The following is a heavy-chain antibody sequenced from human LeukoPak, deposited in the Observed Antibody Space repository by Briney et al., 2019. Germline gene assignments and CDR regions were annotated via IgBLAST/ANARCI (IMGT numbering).Heavy chain of an antibody. V-gene: IGHV4-34*01. CDR2: INHSGST. CDR1: GGSFSGYY. CDR3: ARKSSIAARQYGMDV. Sequence: SSETLSLTCAVYGGSFSGYYWSWLRQPPGKGLEWIGEINHSGSTNYNPSLKSRVTISVDTSKNQFSLKLSSVTAADTAVYYCARKSSIAARQYGMDVWGQGTTVTVSS. J-gene: IGHJ6*02. D-gene: IGHD6-6*01.